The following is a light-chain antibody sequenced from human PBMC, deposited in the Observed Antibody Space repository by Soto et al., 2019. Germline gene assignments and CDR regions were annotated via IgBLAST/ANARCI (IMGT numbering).Light chain of an antibody. CDR1: SSDVGSYNL. CDR3: CSYENSASFVV. V-gene: IGLV2-23*03. CDR2: EGT. Sequence: QSALTQPASVSGSPGQSITISCSGLSSDVGSYNLVSWYQQHPGKAPKLIIYEGTKRPSGISHRFSGSKSGSTASLTISGLQAEDEADYHCCSYENSASFVVFGGGTQLTVL. J-gene: IGLJ2*01.